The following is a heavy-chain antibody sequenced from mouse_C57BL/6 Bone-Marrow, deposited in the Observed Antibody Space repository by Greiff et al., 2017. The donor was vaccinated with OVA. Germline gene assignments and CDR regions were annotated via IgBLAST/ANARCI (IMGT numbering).Heavy chain of an antibody. J-gene: IGHJ1*03. CDR2: IDPSDSYT. CDR1: GYTFTSYW. CDR3: AREATVVDWSFDV. D-gene: IGHD1-1*01. Sequence: QVQLQQPGAELVMPGASVKLSCKASGYTFTSYWMHWVKQRPGQGLEWIGEIDPSDSYTNYNQKFKGKSTLTVDKSSSTAYMQLSSLTSEDSAVYYCAREATVVDWSFDVWGTGTTVTVSS. V-gene: IGHV1-69*01.